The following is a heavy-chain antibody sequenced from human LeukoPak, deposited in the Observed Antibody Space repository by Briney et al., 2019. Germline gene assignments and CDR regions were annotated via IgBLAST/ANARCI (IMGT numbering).Heavy chain of an antibody. Sequence: SETLSLTCSVPGGPISNYYWSWIRQPPGKGLEWIGSMYYSGSTNYNPSLKSRATISEDTSKKQFSLKLSSVTAADTAVYYCARAGYDTSGFWYFDLWGRGTLVTVSS. CDR1: GGPISNYY. J-gene: IGHJ2*01. V-gene: IGHV4-59*01. D-gene: IGHD3-22*01. CDR3: ARAGYDTSGFWYFDL. CDR2: MYYSGST.